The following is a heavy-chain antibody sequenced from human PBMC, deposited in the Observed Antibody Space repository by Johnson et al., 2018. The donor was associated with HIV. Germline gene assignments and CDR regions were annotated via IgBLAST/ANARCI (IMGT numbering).Heavy chain of an antibody. J-gene: IGHJ3*02. Sequence: MQLVESGGGLVQPGGSLRLSCAASGFTFSSNYMSWVRQAPGKGLEWVSVIYSGGSTYYADSVKGRFTISRDNSKNTLYLQMNSLRAEDTAVYYCARDEVAGAFDIWGQGTMVTVSS. CDR2: IYSGGST. CDR3: ARDEVAGAFDI. CDR1: GFTFSSNY. V-gene: IGHV3-66*01.